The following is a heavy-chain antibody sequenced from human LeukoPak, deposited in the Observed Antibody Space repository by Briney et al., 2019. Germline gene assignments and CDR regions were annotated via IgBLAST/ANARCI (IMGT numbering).Heavy chain of an antibody. CDR3: AKDVSGDRSAVYYYYYGMDV. D-gene: IGHD2-21*02. J-gene: IGHJ6*02. CDR2: ISGDGGST. V-gene: IGHV3-43*02. Sequence: GGSLGLSCAASGFTCNNYAMNWVRKGQGKGLEWVSIISGDGGSTYCEDSVKGRFTISRDNRKNSLYLQMNSLRTKDTALYYCAKDVSGDRSAVYYYYYGMDVWGQGTTVTVSS. CDR1: GFTCNNYA.